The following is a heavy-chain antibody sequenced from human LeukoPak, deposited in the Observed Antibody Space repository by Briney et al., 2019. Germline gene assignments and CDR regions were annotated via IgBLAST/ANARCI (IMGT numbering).Heavy chain of an antibody. V-gene: IGHV3-23*01. CDR2: ISGSGGST. CDR3: ANSQDYDSSGYLY. J-gene: IGHJ4*02. Sequence: GGSLRLSCAASGFTFSSYGMSWVRQAPGKGLEWVSAISGSGGSTYYADSVKGRFTISRDNSKNTLYLQMISLRAEDTAVYYCANSQDYDSSGYLYWGQGTLVTVSS. CDR1: GFTFSSYG. D-gene: IGHD3-22*01.